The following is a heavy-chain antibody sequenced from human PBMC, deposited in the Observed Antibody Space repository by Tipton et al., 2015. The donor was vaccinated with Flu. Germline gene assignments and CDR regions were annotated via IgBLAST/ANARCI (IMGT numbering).Heavy chain of an antibody. D-gene: IGHD6-19*01. CDR1: GGSMNSYY. CDR2: VYYTGST. V-gene: IGHV4-59*01. CDR3: VRRVAVTGIYGFDI. Sequence: TLSLTCTVSGGSMNSYYWCWIRQPPGKGLEWIGYVYYTGSTNYNPSLKSRVTMSVGTSKKQFSLNLSSVTAADTAVYFCVRRVAVTGIYGFDIWGQGTLVTVSS. J-gene: IGHJ3*02.